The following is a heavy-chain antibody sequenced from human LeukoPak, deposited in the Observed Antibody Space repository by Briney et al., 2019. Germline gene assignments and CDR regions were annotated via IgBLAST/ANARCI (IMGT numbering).Heavy chain of an antibody. Sequence: ASVKVSCKASGYTFTSYGISWVRQAPGQGLEWMGWISTYNGNTNYAQKLQGGVTMTTDTSTSTAYMELRSLRSDDTAVYYCARDLEYSSGWYFDYWGQGTLVTVSS. V-gene: IGHV1-18*04. CDR1: GYTFTSYG. CDR2: ISTYNGNT. J-gene: IGHJ4*02. CDR3: ARDLEYSSGWYFDY. D-gene: IGHD6-19*01.